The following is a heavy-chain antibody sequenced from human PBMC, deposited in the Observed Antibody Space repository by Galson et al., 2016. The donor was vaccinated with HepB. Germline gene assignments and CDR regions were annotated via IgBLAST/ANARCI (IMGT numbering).Heavy chain of an antibody. CDR1: GFTFSLYS. V-gene: IGHV3-48*04. CDR2: ISTGGTTI. J-gene: IGHJ2*01. CDR3: ARDPYCGGDCNSPRYFDL. Sequence: SLRLSCAASGFTFSLYSMYWVRPAPGKGLDWVSYISTGGTTIYYADSVKGRFTISRDNAKNLLYLQMNSLRVEDTAVYYCARDPYCGGDCNSPRYFDLWGRGTLVTVSS. D-gene: IGHD2-21*02.